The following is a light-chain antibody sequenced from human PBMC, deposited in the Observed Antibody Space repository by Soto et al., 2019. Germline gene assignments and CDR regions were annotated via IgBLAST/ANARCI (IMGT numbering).Light chain of an antibody. CDR2: GAS. V-gene: IGKV3-20*01. Sequence: ENVLTQSPGTLSLSPGERATLSCRASQTVSSYLTWYQQSPGQAPRLLISGASRRATGIPDRFSGSGSGTDFTLTISRLEPEDFALDYCQQYGTSPITFCQGTRLEIK. J-gene: IGKJ5*01. CDR3: QQYGTSPIT. CDR1: QTVSSY.